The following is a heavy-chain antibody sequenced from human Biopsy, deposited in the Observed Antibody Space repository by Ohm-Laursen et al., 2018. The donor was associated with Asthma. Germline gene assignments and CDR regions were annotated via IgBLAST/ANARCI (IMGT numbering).Heavy chain of an antibody. V-gene: IGHV3-7*01. Sequence: GSLRLSCAASGFTFSSYGMHWVRQAPGKGLEWVANIKKDGSEKYYVDSVKGRFTISRDNAKNSLYLHMNSLRAEDTAVYYCARGGYCTSPTCPWGRYATDVWGQGTTVTVSS. J-gene: IGHJ6*02. D-gene: IGHD2-2*01. CDR2: IKKDGSEK. CDR3: ARGGYCTSPTCPWGRYATDV. CDR1: GFTFSSYG.